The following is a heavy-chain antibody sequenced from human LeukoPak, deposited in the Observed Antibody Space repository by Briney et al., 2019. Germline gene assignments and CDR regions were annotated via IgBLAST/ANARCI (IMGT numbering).Heavy chain of an antibody. CDR1: GFTVSSNY. CDR2: IYSGGST. Sequence: GGSLRLSCAASGFTVSSNYMSWVRQAPGKGLEWVSVIYSGGSTYYADSVKGRFTISRDNSKNTLYLQMNSLRAEDTAVYYCARGFPCYYGSGSSHFDYWGQGTLVTVSS. CDR3: ARGFPCYYGSGSSHFDY. J-gene: IGHJ4*02. V-gene: IGHV3-53*01. D-gene: IGHD3-10*01.